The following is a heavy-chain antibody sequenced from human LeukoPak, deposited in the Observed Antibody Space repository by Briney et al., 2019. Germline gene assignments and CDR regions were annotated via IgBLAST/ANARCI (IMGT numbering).Heavy chain of an antibody. CDR3: AELGITMIGGV. V-gene: IGHV3-66*01. Sequence: GGSLRLSCAASGFTFSSYWMSWVRQAPGKGPEWVSVIYSGGSTYYADSVKGRFTISRDNSKNSLYLQMNSLRAEDTAVYYCAELGITMIGGVWGKGTTVTISS. J-gene: IGHJ6*04. CDR1: GFTFSSYW. D-gene: IGHD3-10*02. CDR2: IYSGGST.